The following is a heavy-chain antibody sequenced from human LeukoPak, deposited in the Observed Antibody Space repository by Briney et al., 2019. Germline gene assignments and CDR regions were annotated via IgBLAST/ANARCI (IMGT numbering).Heavy chain of an antibody. CDR1: GFTFSSYG. CDR2: IWYDGSNK. J-gene: IGHJ4*02. D-gene: IGHD4-17*01. CDR3: ARDPEMTTVTTGDY. Sequence: GGSLRLSCAASGFTFSSYGMHWVRQAPGKGLEWVAVIWYDGSNKYYADSVKGRFTISRDNSKNTLYLQMNSLRAGDTAVYYCARDPEMTTVTTGDYWGQGSLVTVSS. V-gene: IGHV3-33*01.